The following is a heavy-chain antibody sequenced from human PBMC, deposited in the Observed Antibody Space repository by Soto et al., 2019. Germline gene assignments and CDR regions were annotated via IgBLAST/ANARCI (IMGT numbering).Heavy chain of an antibody. J-gene: IGHJ4*02. V-gene: IGHV3-30*03. CDR1: GFTFSNYG. CDR3: ARGLMTGSPYSGGWYYFDY. CDR2: ISYDGSNE. Sequence: PGGSLRLSCEASGFTFSNYGTHWVRQAPGEGLEWVAHISYDGSNEHYTDSVKGRFTISRDNSKNMVFLHMNSLRPEDTAVYYCARGLMTGSPYSGGWYYFDYWGQGTLVTVSS. D-gene: IGHD1-26*01.